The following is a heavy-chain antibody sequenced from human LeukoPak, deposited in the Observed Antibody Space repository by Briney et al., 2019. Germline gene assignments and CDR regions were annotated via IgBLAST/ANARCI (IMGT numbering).Heavy chain of an antibody. CDR1: GYSFTSYW. CDR3: VRRAITSRYVVWFDP. V-gene: IGHV5-51*03. Sequence: PGESLKIFCKGSGYSFTSYWIGWVRQMPGKGLELMGIIYPGDSDTRYSPSFQGQVTISADKSINTAYLQWSSLKASDTAIYYCVRRAITSRYVVWFDPLGQGTPVTVSS. D-gene: IGHD2-2*01. J-gene: IGHJ5*02. CDR2: IYPGDSDT.